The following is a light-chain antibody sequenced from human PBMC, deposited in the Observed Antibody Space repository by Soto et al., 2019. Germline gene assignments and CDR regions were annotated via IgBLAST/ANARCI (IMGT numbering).Light chain of an antibody. CDR2: DAS. V-gene: IGKV3-20*01. J-gene: IGKJ5*01. CDR3: QQYGASPIT. Sequence: EIVLTQSPGTLALSPGERATFSFRASQSVTSGYLAWYQQKFGLAPRLIIYDASHRATGIPDRFSGSGSGRDFTLTITRLEPEDVAVYYCQQYGASPITFGPGTRLEIK. CDR1: QSVTSGY.